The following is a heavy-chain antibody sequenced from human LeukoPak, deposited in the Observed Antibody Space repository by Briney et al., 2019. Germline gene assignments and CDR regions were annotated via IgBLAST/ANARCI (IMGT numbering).Heavy chain of an antibody. D-gene: IGHD6-13*01. V-gene: IGHV1-69*06. CDR3: ARVVGLTGYSSSWYSGYYYYMDV. Sequence: SVKVSCKASGGTFSSYAISWVRQAPGQGLEWMGGIIPIFGTTNYAQKFQDRVAITADKSTSTAYMELSSLRSEATAVYYCARVVGLTGYSSSWYSGYYYYMDVWGKGTTVTVSS. CDR1: GGTFSSYA. J-gene: IGHJ6*03. CDR2: IIPIFGTT.